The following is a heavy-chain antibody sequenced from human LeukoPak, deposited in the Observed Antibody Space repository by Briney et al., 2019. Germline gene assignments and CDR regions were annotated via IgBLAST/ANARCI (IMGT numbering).Heavy chain of an antibody. V-gene: IGHV3-74*01. Sequence: GGSLRLSCAASGFTFSSYWMHWVRQAPGKGLVWVSRINSDGSSSSYADSVKGRFTISRDNAKNTLYLQMNSLRAEDTAVYYCTKDWQGASRNYYYYYMDVWGKGTTVTVSS. CDR2: INSDGSSS. J-gene: IGHJ6*03. D-gene: IGHD1-14*01. CDR3: TKDWQGASRNYYYYYMDV. CDR1: GFTFSSYW.